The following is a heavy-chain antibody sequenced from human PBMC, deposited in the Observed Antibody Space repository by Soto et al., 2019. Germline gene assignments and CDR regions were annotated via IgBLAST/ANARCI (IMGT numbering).Heavy chain of an antibody. CDR2: ISYSGST. Sequence: QVQLQESGPGLVKPSQTLSLTCSISGASISSDDYYWSWFRQPPGKGLEWIGYISYSGSTYYNPSLKSRITISVDTSKTQFSLILSSVTAADTAVFYCAREVNNYYGMDVWCQGTTVTVSS. J-gene: IGHJ6*02. V-gene: IGHV4-30-4*01. CDR3: AREVNNYYGMDV. CDR1: GASISSDDYY.